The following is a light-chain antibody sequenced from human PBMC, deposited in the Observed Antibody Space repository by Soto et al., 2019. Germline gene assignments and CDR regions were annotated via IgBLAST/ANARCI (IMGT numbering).Light chain of an antibody. Sequence: DIQMTQSPSTLSASVGDRVTMTCRASQTINTWLAWDQQKPGKAPEVLIHKASSLESGVPARFSGSGSGPEFAVTIGSLQPDDFAPYYCQQYESYPLTFGQGTKLEIK. J-gene: IGKJ2*01. CDR1: QTINTW. CDR3: QQYESYPLT. V-gene: IGKV1-5*03. CDR2: KAS.